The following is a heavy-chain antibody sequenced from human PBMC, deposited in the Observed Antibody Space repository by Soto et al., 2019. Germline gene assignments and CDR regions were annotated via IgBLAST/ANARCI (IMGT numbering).Heavy chain of an antibody. Sequence: EVQLVESGGGLVQPGGSLRLSCAASGFTFSSYWMSWVRQAPGKGLEWVANIKQDGSEKYYVDSVKGRFTISRDNAKNSLYLQMNSLRAEDTAVYYCARDLMGDEVVPAATYFDYWGEGTLVTVSS. J-gene: IGHJ4*02. CDR3: ARDLMGDEVVPAATYFDY. V-gene: IGHV3-7*03. CDR1: GFTFSSYW. D-gene: IGHD2-2*01. CDR2: IKQDGSEK.